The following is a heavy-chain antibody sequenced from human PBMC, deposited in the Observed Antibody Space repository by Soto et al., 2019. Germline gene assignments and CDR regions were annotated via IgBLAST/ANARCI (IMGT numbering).Heavy chain of an antibody. J-gene: IGHJ3*02. CDR1: GYTFTSYD. CDR3: ARAPVDSPLLYDYIWGSYRYSVPPDAFDI. V-gene: IGHV1-8*01. Sequence: GASVKVSCKASGYTFTSYDINWVRQATGQGLEWMGWMNPNSGNTGYAQKFQGRVTMTRNTSISTAYMELSSLRSDDTAVYYCARAPVDSPLLYDYIWGSYRYSVPPDAFDIWGQGTMVTVSS. D-gene: IGHD3-16*02. CDR2: MNPNSGNT.